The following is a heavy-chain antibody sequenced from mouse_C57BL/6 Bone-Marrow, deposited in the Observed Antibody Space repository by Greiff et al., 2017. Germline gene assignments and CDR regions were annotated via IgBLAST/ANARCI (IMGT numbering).Heavy chain of an antibody. CDR1: GFTFTDYY. CDR3: ARLGDYTYWYFDV. D-gene: IGHD2-4*01. Sequence: EVQLVESGGGLVQPGGSLSLSCAASGFTFTDYYMSWVRQPPGKALEWLGFIRNKANGYTTEYSASVKGRFTISRDNSQSILYLQMNALRAEDSATYYGARLGDYTYWYFDVWGTGTTVTVSS. V-gene: IGHV7-3*01. CDR2: IRNKANGYTT. J-gene: IGHJ1*03.